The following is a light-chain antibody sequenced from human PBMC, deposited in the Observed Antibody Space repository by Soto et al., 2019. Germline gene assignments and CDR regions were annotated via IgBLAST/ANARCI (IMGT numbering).Light chain of an antibody. CDR3: QQRSNWPPST. V-gene: IGKV3-11*01. Sequence: EIVLTQSPATLSLSPGERATLSCMASQSVSSYLAWYQQKPCQAPRLLIYDASNRATGIPARFSGSGSGTDFTLTISSLEPEDFAVYYCQQRSNWPPSTFGQGTRLEIK. J-gene: IGKJ5*01. CDR2: DAS. CDR1: QSVSSY.